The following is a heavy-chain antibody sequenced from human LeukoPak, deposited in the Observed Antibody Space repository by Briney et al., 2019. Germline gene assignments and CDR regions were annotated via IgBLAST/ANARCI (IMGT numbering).Heavy chain of an antibody. V-gene: IGHV3-23*01. D-gene: IGHD3-10*01. CDR1: GFTFSSYA. CDR2: ISGSGGST. Sequence: GGSLRLSCAASGFTFSSYAMSWVRQAPGKGPEWVSAISGSGGSTYYADSVKGRFTISRDNSKNTLYLQMNSLRAEDTAVYYCARERITMVRGVIGYFDYWGQGTLVTVSS. J-gene: IGHJ4*02. CDR3: ARERITMVRGVIGYFDY.